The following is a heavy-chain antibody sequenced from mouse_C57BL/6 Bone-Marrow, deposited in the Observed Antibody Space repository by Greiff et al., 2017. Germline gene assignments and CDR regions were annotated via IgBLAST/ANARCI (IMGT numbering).Heavy chain of an antibody. J-gene: IGHJ3*01. CDR2: IDPANGNT. Sequence: VQLTESVAELVRPGASVKLSCTASGFNIKNTYMHWVQPRPEQGLEWIGRIDPANGNTKYAPKFQGKATLTADTSSNTAYLQLSSLTSEDTAIYYCARSPWCAYWGQGTLVTVAA. CDR1: GFNIKNTY. CDR3: ARSPWCAY. V-gene: IGHV14-3*01.